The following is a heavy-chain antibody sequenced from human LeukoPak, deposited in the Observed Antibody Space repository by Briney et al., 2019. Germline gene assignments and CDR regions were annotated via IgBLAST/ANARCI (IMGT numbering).Heavy chain of an antibody. Sequence: GGSLRLSCAASGFTFSGSAILWVRQASGKGLEWVGRIRSKANSYATAYAASVQGRFTISRDDSKNTAYLQMNSLKTEDTAVYYCTRQGGYSYGYPFDYWGQGTPVTVSS. D-gene: IGHD5-18*01. CDR3: TRQGGYSYGYPFDY. CDR1: GFTFSGSA. J-gene: IGHJ4*02. V-gene: IGHV3-73*01. CDR2: IRSKANSYAT.